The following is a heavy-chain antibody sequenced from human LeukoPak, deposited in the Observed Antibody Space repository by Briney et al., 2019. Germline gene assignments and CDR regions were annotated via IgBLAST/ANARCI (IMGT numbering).Heavy chain of an antibody. D-gene: IGHD2-2*01. CDR2: IYYSGST. V-gene: IGHV4-39*01. Sequence: KPSETLSLTCTVSGGSISSSSYYWGWIRQPPGKGLEWIGSIYYSGSTYYNPSLKSRVTISVDTSKNQFSLKLSSVTAADTAVYYCASQSIIVVVPAATTRNWFDPWGQGTLVTVSS. CDR3: ASQSIIVVVPAATTRNWFDP. J-gene: IGHJ5*02. CDR1: GGSISSSSYY.